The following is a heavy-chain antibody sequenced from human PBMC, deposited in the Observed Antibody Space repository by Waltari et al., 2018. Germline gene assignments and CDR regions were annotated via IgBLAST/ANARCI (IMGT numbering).Heavy chain of an antibody. CDR1: GGSISGGYD. CDR2: IDGSSGST. D-gene: IGHD3-3*01. CDR3: ARLGNFWSSSRDY. V-gene: IGHV4-38-2*01. J-gene: IGHJ4*02. Sequence: QVQLQESGPGLVKPSETLSLTCAVSGGSISGGYDWSWIRQPPGKGLEWIGYIDGSSGSTNYNPSLKNRVTISKDTSKNQFSLKLSSVTAADTAVYYCARLGNFWSSSRDYWGQGVLVTVSS.